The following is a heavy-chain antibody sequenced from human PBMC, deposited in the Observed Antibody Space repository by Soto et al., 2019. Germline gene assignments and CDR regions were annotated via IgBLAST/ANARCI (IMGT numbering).Heavy chain of an antibody. CDR3: GRDGALGDTAVVDS. CDR2: IWSDGSNK. CDR1: GFTFSTYG. J-gene: IGHJ4*02. V-gene: IGHV3-33*01. Sequence: QVQLVESGGGVVQPGKSLRLSCAASGFTFSTYGMHWVRQAPGKGLEWVAVIWSDGSNKYHGDSLKGRFTISRDNSKNTLYLQINTLRAEDTAVYYCGRDGALGDTAVVDSWGQGTLVTVSS. D-gene: IGHD5-18*01.